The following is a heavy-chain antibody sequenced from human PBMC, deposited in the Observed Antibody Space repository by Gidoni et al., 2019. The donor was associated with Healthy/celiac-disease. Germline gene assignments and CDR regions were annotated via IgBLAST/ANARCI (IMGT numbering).Heavy chain of an antibody. CDR1: GYSFTRYW. Sequence: VQLVQSGAAVKKPGESLKISCKGSGYSFTRYWIGWVRQMPGKGLAWMGIIYPGDSDTRYNPSFQGQVTIAAEKPISTAYRKGSSRKASDTAMYYGARHLRGERVNDGRDVWGQGTTVTVSS. CDR2: IYPGDSDT. V-gene: IGHV5-51*01. J-gene: IGHJ6*02. D-gene: IGHD1-26*01. CDR3: ARHLRGERVNDGRDV.